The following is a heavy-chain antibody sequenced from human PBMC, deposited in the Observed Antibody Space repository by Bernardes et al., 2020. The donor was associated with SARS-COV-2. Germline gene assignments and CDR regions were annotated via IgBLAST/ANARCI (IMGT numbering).Heavy chain of an antibody. CDR2: MYSSGST. CDR1: GDSIRSSF. CDR3: ARAQSYYDLLSGYSMYSWFDP. J-gene: IGHJ5*02. D-gene: IGHD3-3*01. V-gene: IGHV4-59*01. Sequence: SETLSLTCTVSGDSIRSSFWNWIRQPPGKGLEWIGNMYSSGSTDNNPSLKSRVTMSIDTSKNQFSLKLTSVTAADTAVYYCARAQSYYDLLSGYSMYSWFDPWGQGTLVTVSS.